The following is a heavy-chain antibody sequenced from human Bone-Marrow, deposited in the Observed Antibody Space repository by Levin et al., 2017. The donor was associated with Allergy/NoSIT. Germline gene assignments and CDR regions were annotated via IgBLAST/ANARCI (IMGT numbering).Heavy chain of an antibody. CDR1: GGTFSSYA. J-gene: IGHJ6*02. D-gene: IGHD2-21*02. CDR3: ARDSGDYTYCGGDCSLYYYYGMDV. CDR2: IIPIFGTA. V-gene: IGHV1-69*13. Sequence: SVKVSCKASGGTFSSYAISWVRQAPGQGLEWMGGIIPIFGTANYAQKFQGRVTITADESTSTAYMELSSLRSEDTAVYYCARDSGDYTYCGGDCSLYYYYGMDVWGQGTTVTVSS.